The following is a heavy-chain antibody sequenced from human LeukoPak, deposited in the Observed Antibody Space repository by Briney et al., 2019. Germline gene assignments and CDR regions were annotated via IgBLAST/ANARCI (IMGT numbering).Heavy chain of an antibody. V-gene: IGHV4-39*01. CDR1: GGSISGSGYY. Sequence: SETLSLTCSVSGGSISGSGYYWAWIRQPPGKGLEWIGSIYYTGSTHYNSSLKSRVTMSVDTSKNQCSLKLSSVTAADTAVYYCASPLGGFDNWGQGTLVTVSS. CDR2: IYYTGST. D-gene: IGHD3-16*01. CDR3: ASPLGGFDN. J-gene: IGHJ4*02.